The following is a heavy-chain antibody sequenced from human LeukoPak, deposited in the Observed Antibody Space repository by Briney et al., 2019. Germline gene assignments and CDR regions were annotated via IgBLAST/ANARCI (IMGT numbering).Heavy chain of an antibody. Sequence: WGSLRLSCAASGLTVSRNYMSWVRQAPGKGLEWVSVIYIGGDTYYADSVKGRFTISRDSSKNTLYLQMNSLSAEDTAVYYCACGPWDFDYWGQGTQVVVSS. J-gene: IGHJ4*02. CDR3: ACGPWDFDY. CDR1: GLTVSRNY. D-gene: IGHD1-26*01. CDR2: IYIGGDT. V-gene: IGHV3-66*01.